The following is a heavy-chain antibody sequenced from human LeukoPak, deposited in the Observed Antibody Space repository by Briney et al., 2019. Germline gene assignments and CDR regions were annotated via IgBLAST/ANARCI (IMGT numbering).Heavy chain of an antibody. CDR3: ARGRRAVVVPAAIRAAHRGWFDP. D-gene: IGHD2-2*01. J-gene: IGHJ5*02. CDR2: IYDSGST. Sequence: SETLSLTCTVSGGSIRSSYYYWGWIRQPPGKGLEWIGSIYDSGSTCYNPSLKSRVTISVDTSKNQFSLKLSSVTAADTAVYYCARGRRAVVVPAAIRAAHRGWFDPWGQGTLVTVSS. CDR1: GGSIRSSYYY. V-gene: IGHV4-39*07.